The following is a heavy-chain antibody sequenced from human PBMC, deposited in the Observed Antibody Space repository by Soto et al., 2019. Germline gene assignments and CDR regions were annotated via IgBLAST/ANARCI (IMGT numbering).Heavy chain of an antibody. V-gene: IGHV3-66*01. Sequence: ESGGGLVQPGGSLRLSCAASGFTVSSNYMSWVRQAPGKGLEWVSVIYSGGSTYYADSVKGRFTISRDNSKNTLYLQMNSLRAEDTAVYYCARVDSSSWYGNYYYYMDVWGKGTTVTVSS. D-gene: IGHD6-13*01. CDR3: ARVDSSSWYGNYYYYMDV. CDR1: GFTVSSNY. CDR2: IYSGGST. J-gene: IGHJ6*03.